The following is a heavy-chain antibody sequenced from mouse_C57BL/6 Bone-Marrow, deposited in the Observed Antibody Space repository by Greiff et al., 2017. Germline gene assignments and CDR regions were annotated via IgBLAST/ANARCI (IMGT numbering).Heavy chain of an antibody. V-gene: IGHV5-4*03. CDR1: GFTFSSYA. CDR3: ARGGNGDY. D-gene: IGHD2-1*01. Sequence: DVKLQESGGGLVKPGGSLKLSCAASGFTFSSYAMSWVRQTPEKRLEWVATISDGGSYTYYPDNVKGRFTISRDNAKNNLYLQMSHLKSEDTAMYYCARGGNGDYWGQGTTLTVSS. J-gene: IGHJ2*01. CDR2: ISDGGSYT.